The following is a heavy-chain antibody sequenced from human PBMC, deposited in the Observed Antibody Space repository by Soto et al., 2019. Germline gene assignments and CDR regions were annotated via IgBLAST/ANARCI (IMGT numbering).Heavy chain of an antibody. CDR3: ARRIVVVPAANRNWFDP. CDR1: GGSISSGVYY. V-gene: IGHV4-31*03. CDR2: IYYSGST. J-gene: IGHJ5*02. D-gene: IGHD2-2*01. Sequence: SETLSLTCTVSGGSISSGVYYWSWIRQHPGKGLEWIGYIYYSGSTYYNPSLKSRVTISVDTSKNQFSLKLSSVTAADTAVYYCARRIVVVPAANRNWFDPWGQGTLVTVSS.